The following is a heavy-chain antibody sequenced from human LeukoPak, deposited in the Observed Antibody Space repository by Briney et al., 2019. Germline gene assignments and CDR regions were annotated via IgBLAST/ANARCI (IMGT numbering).Heavy chain of an antibody. V-gene: IGHV3-30*04. CDR2: ISYDGSNK. J-gene: IGHJ3*02. D-gene: IGHD2-8*01. Sequence: HPGGSLRLSCAASGFTFSSYAMHWVRQAPGKGLEWVAVISYDGSNKYYADSVKGRFTISRDNSKNTLYLQMNSLRAEDTAVYYCARAALHGLAFDIWGQGTMVTVSS. CDR3: ARAALHGLAFDI. CDR1: GFTFSSYA.